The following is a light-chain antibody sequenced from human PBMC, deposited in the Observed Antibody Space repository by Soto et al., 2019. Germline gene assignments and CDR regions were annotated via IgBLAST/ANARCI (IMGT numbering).Light chain of an antibody. CDR3: SSYTSSSTLYV. V-gene: IGLV2-14*01. J-gene: IGLJ1*01. CDR2: DVS. CDR1: SSDVGGYNY. Sequence: QSALTPPPSVSGSPGQSITISCTGTSSDVGGYNYVSWYQQHPGKAPKLMIYDVSNRPSGVSNRFSGSKSGNTASLTISGLQAEDEADYYCSSYTSSSTLYVFGTGTKLTVL.